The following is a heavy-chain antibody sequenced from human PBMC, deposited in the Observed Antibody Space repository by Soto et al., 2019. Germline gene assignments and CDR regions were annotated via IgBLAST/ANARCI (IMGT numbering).Heavy chain of an antibody. CDR1: GFSLSTSGVG. CDR2: IYWDDDK. D-gene: IGHD2-15*01. V-gene: IGHV2-5*02. CDR3: ARRGGVVVVATYYFDY. Sequence: QITLKESGPPLVKPTQTLTLTCTFSGFSLSTSGVGVGWIRQPPGKALEWLALIYWDDDKRYSPSLKSRLTITKDTSKNQVVLTMTNMDPVDTATYYCARRGGVVVVATYYFDYWGQGTLVTVSS. J-gene: IGHJ4*02.